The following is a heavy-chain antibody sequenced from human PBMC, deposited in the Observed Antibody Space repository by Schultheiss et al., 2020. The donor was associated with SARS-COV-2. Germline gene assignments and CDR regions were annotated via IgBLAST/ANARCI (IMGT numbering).Heavy chain of an antibody. CDR1: GFTFPDAW. Sequence: GGSLSLSCAASGFTFPDAWMSWVRQAPGKGLEWVGRIKSETDGGTTDYAAPVKGRFTISRDDSKNTLYLQMNSLKTEDTAVYYCTTAVGRPGYYGMDVWGQGTTVTVSS. D-gene: IGHD6-6*01. CDR2: IKSETDGGTT. V-gene: IGHV3-15*01. CDR3: TTAVGRPGYYGMDV. J-gene: IGHJ6*02.